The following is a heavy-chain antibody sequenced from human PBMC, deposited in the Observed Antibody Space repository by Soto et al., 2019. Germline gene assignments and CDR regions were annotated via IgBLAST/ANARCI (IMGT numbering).Heavy chain of an antibody. V-gene: IGHV1-69*13. J-gene: IGHJ6*02. Sequence: SVKVSCKASGGTFSSYAISWVRQAPGQGLEWMGGIIPIFGTANYAQKFQGRVTITADESTSTAYMELSSLRSEDTAVYYCASSITGTTGDYYYYYGMDVWGQGTTVTVSS. CDR2: IIPIFGTA. CDR3: ASSITGTTGDYYYYYGMDV. CDR1: GGTFSSYA. D-gene: IGHD1-7*01.